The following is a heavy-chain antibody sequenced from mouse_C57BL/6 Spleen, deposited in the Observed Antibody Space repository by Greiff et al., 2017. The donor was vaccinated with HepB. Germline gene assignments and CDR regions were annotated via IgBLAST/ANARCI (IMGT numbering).Heavy chain of an antibody. CDR3: AKIYYGNYRYAMDY. CDR2: ISYDGSN. D-gene: IGHD2-1*01. Sequence: ESGPGLVKPSQSLSLTCSVTGYSITSGYYWNWIRQFPGNQLEWMGYISYDGSNNYNPSLKNRISITRDTSKNQFFLQLNSVTTEDTATYYCAKIYYGNYRYAMDYWGQGTSVTVSS. J-gene: IGHJ4*01. CDR1: GYSITSGYY. V-gene: IGHV3-6*01.